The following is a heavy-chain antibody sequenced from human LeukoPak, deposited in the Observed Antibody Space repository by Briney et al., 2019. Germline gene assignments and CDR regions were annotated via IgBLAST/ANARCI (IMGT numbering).Heavy chain of an antibody. V-gene: IGHV3-73*01. CDR3: TRPDDYGDY. CDR2: IRSRANTYAT. CDR1: GFTFSGSA. Sequence: PGRSLRLSCAASGFTFSGSAIHWVRQASGKGLEWVGRIRSRANTYATAYAASVKGRFTISRDDSKNTAYLQMNSLKTEDTALYYCTRPDDYGDYWGQGTLVSVSS. J-gene: IGHJ4*02.